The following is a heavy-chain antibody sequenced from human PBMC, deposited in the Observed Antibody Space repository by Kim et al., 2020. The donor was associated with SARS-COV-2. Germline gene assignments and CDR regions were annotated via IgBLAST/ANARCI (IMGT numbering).Heavy chain of an antibody. J-gene: IGHJ4*02. Sequence: GGSLRLSCAASGFTFSRYEMNWVRQAPGKGLEWVSYISSSGSTIYYADSVKGRFTISRDNAKNSLYLQMNSLRAEDTAVYYCARDGDSSSWTEYYFDYWGQGTLVTVSS. D-gene: IGHD6-13*01. CDR1: GFTFSRYE. CDR2: ISSSGSTI. CDR3: ARDGDSSSWTEYYFDY. V-gene: IGHV3-48*03.